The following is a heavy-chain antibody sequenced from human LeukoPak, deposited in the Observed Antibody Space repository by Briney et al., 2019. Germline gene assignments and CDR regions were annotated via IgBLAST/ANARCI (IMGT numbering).Heavy chain of an antibody. Sequence: ASVKVSCKASGGTFSSYAISWVRQAPGQGLEWMGRIIPILGIAYYAQKFQGRVTITADKSTSTAYMELSSLRSEDTAVYYCARGGIAAAGNDYWGQGTLVTVSS. J-gene: IGHJ4*02. CDR1: GGTFSSYA. D-gene: IGHD6-13*01. CDR2: IIPILGIA. CDR3: ARGGIAAAGNDY. V-gene: IGHV1-69*04.